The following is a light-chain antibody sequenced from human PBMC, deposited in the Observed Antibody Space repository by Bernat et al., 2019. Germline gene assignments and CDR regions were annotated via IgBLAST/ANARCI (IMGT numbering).Light chain of an antibody. Sequence: DIQMTQSPSSLSASVGDRVTITCRASQGIRNYLAWYQQKPGKVPKLLIYAASTLQSGAPSRFSGSGSGTDFTLTISSLQPEDVATYYCQKYNNDPFAVGPGTKVDIK. J-gene: IGKJ3*01. CDR2: AAS. CDR1: QGIRNY. V-gene: IGKV1-27*01. CDR3: QKYNNDPFA.